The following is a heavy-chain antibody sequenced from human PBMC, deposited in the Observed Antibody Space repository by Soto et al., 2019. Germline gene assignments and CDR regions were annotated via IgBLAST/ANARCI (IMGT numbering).Heavy chain of an antibody. Sequence: QVQLQQGGAGLLKPSETLSLTCTVYGGSFTFSGYYWSWIRQPPGKGLEWIGEINHSGSTNYNPSRESRVTISLYTSKNQFSLDLTSVTAADTAVYYCVRGRILRLRFGDFDSWGQGTLVTVSS. CDR3: VRGRILRLRFGDFDS. CDR1: GGSFTFSGYY. J-gene: IGHJ4*02. V-gene: IGHV4-34*01. D-gene: IGHD5-12*01. CDR2: INHSGST.